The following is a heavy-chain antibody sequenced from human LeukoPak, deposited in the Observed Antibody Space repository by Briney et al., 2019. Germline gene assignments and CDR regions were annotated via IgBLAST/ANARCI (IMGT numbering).Heavy chain of an antibody. Sequence: ASVKVSCKASGYTFTGYYMHWVRQAPGQGLEWMGIINPSGGSTSYAQKFQGKVTMTRDMSTSTVYMELSSLRSEDTAVYYCARSNSGSYKGFAEEYWGQGTLVTVSS. CDR2: INPSGGST. CDR3: ARSNSGSYKGFAEEY. CDR1: GYTFTGYY. J-gene: IGHJ4*02. D-gene: IGHD1-26*01. V-gene: IGHV1-46*01.